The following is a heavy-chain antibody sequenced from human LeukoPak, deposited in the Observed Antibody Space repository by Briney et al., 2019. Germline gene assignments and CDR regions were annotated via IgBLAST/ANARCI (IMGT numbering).Heavy chain of an antibody. J-gene: IGHJ4*02. D-gene: IGHD3-22*01. V-gene: IGHV4-4*07. CDR3: ARCDSTGLDY. Sequence: SETLSLTCTVSGGSISGYYWSWIRQTAGKGLEWIGRIYTSGSTDYNPPLKSRVTMSVDTSKNQFSLKLSSVTAADTAVYYCARCDSTGLDYWGQGTLVTVSS. CDR2: IYTSGST. CDR1: GGSISGYY.